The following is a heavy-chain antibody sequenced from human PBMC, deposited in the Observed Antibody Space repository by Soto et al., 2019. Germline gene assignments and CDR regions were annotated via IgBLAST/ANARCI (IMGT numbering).Heavy chain of an antibody. D-gene: IGHD5-12*01. J-gene: IGHJ4*02. V-gene: IGHV1-46*03. Sequence: ASVKVSCKASGGTFSSYAISWVRQAPGQGLEWMGIINPSGGSTSYAQKFQGRVTMTRDTSTSTVYMELSSLRSEDTAVYYCARLFSGYDFDYWGQGTLVTVSS. CDR3: ARLFSGYDFDY. CDR1: GGTFSSYA. CDR2: INPSGGST.